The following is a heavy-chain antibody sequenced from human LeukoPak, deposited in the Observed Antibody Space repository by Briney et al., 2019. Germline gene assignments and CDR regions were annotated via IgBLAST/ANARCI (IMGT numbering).Heavy chain of an antibody. CDR2: IYYSGST. Sequence: SETLSLTCTVSGGSISSYYWSWIRQPPGKGLEWIGYIYYSGSTNYNPSLKSRVTISVDTSKNQFSLKLSSVTAADTAVYYRAALDIVATIFGLDAFDIWGQGTMVTVSS. CDR3: AALDIVATIFGLDAFDI. J-gene: IGHJ3*02. D-gene: IGHD5-12*01. CDR1: GGSISSYY. V-gene: IGHV4-59*01.